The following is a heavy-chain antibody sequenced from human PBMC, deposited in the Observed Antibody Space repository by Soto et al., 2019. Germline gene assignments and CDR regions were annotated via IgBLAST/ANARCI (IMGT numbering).Heavy chain of an antibody. CDR3: AKSDRGYSYGPQSIDY. D-gene: IGHD5-18*01. V-gene: IGHV3-30*18. CDR1: GFTFSSYG. CDR2: ISYDGSNK. J-gene: IGHJ4*02. Sequence: GGSLRLSCAASGFTFSSYGMHWVRQAPGKGLEWVAVISYDGSNKYYADSVKGRFTISRDNSKNTLYLQMNSLRAEDTAVYYCAKSDRGYSYGPQSIDYWGQGTLVTVSS.